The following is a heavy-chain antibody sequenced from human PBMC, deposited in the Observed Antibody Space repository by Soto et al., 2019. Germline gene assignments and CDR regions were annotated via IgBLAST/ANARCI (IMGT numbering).Heavy chain of an antibody. CDR3: ARAPRGNYGYPSYFNY. J-gene: IGHJ4*02. CDR1: GGSISSYF. D-gene: IGHD3-10*01. V-gene: IGHV4-59*01. CDR2: IYYSGST. Sequence: SETLSLTFTVSGGSISSYFWSWIRQPPGKGLEWIGYIYYSGSTNYNPSLKSRVTISVDTSKNQFSLKLSSVTAADTAVYYCARAPRGNYGYPSYFNYWGQGTLVTVSS.